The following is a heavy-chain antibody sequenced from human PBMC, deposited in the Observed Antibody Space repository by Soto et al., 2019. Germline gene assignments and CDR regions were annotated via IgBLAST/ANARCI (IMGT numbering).Heavy chain of an antibody. CDR3: VRDDYDGGWN. CDR1: GFNFRGYE. V-gene: IGHV3-48*03. J-gene: IGHJ4*02. Sequence: VQLVESGGGVVQPGGSLRLSCAASGFNFRGYEMNWVRQAPGKGLEWLSYISKSSTVIHYADSVRGRFTISRDNAKKLLYLQMNSLRVEDTAIYYYVRDDYDGGWNWGQGTLVTVSS. D-gene: IGHD6-19*01. CDR2: ISKSSTVI.